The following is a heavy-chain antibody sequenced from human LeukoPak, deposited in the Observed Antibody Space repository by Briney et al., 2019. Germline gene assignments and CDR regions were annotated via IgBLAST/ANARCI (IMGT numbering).Heavy chain of an antibody. D-gene: IGHD4-17*01. CDR1: GFTFSSYW. Sequence: GGSLRLSCAGSGFTFSSYWMSWVRQAPGKGLEWVANTKQDESEKYYVDSVKGRFTISRDNAKNSLYLQMDSLRAEDTAVYYCARATRDDFGDVHDAFDVWGQGTMVAVSS. V-gene: IGHV3-7*01. CDR2: TKQDESEK. J-gene: IGHJ3*01. CDR3: ARATRDDFGDVHDAFDV.